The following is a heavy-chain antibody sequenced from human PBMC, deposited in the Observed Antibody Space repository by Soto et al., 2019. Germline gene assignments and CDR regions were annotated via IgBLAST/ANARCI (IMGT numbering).Heavy chain of an antibody. CDR2: IYWDDDK. CDR1: GFSLSTSGVG. V-gene: IGHV2-5*02. Sequence: QITLKESGPTLVKPTQTLTLTCTFSGFSLSTSGVGLAWIRQPPGKALEWLALIYWDDDKRYRPSLESRLTITKDPSKTRGVLTMTNMASVDTATYYCAYLTCSGGSCYWFSFSGMDVWGQGTTVTVSS. D-gene: IGHD2-15*01. CDR3: AYLTCSGGSCYWFSFSGMDV. J-gene: IGHJ6*02.